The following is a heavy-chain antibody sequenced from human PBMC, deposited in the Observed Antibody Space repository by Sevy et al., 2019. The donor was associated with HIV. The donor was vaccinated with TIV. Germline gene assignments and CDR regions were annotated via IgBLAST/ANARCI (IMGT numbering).Heavy chain of an antibody. J-gene: IGHJ3*02. D-gene: IGHD1-1*01. Sequence: GGSLRLSCEGSEFAFSDYSMNWVRQAPGRGLEWLSYISGDGRTIYSAESVKGRFTISRDNAKNSLFLQMSSLRDEDTAMYFCARARFSEGWYNCGFDNWGPGTMVTVSS. V-gene: IGHV3-48*02. CDR2: ISGDGRTI. CDR3: ARARFSEGWYNCGFDN. CDR1: EFAFSDYS.